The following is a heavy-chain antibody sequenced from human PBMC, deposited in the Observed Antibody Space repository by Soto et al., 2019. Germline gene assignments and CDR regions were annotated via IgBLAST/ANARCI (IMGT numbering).Heavy chain of an antibody. J-gene: IGHJ6*02. CDR2: IIPIFGTA. V-gene: IGHV1-69*13. D-gene: IGHD2-2*01. CDR1: GGTFSSYA. CDR3: ARDRDIVVVPAAISSAGGMDV. Sequence: SVKVSCKASGGTFSSYAISWVRQPPGQGLEWMGGIIPIFGTANYAQKFQGRVTITADESTSTAYMELSSLRSEDTAVYYCARDRDIVVVPAAISSAGGMDVWGQGTTVTVSS.